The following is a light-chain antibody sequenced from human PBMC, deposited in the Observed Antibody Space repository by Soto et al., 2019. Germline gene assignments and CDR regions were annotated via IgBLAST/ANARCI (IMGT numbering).Light chain of an antibody. J-gene: IGKJ5*01. CDR2: GAS. V-gene: IGKV3-11*01. CDR3: QQRSNWPPIT. CDR1: QSVSSSY. Sequence: EIVLTQSPATLSLSPGERATLSCRASQSVSSSYLAWYQQKPGQAPRLLIFGASHRAAGIPARFSGSGFGTDFTLTISSLEPEDAAVYYCQQRSNWPPITFGQGTRLEIK.